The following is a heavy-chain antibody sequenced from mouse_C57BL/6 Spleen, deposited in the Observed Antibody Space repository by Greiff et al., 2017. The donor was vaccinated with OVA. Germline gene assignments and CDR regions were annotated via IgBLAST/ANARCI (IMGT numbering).Heavy chain of an antibody. Sequence: EVQRVESGGGLVKPGGSLKLSCAASGFTFSDYGMHWVRQAPEKGLEWVAYISSGSSTIYYADPVKGRFTISRDNAKNTLFLQMTSLRSEDTAMYYCARAPSTVGAYYYAMDYWGQGTSVTVSS. V-gene: IGHV5-17*01. D-gene: IGHD1-1*01. CDR1: GFTFSDYG. CDR2: ISSGSSTI. J-gene: IGHJ4*01. CDR3: ARAPSTVGAYYYAMDY.